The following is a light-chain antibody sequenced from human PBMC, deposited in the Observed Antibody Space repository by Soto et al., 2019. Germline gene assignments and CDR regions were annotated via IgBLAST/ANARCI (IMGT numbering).Light chain of an antibody. CDR3: SSYTSSRIYV. J-gene: IGLJ1*01. CDR2: DVS. CDR1: SSDVGGYNY. V-gene: IGLV2-14*01. Sequence: QSALTQPASVSGSPGQSITISCTGTSSDVGGYNYVSWYQQHPGKAPKLMIYDVSNRPSGVSNRFAVSKSGNTSSLTISGLKDEAEADYYCSSYTSSRIYVFGTGTKVTVL.